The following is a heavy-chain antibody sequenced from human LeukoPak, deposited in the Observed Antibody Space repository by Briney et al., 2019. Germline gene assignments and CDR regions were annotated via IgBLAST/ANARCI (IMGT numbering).Heavy chain of an antibody. Sequence: SETLSLTCTVSGGSISSSSFYWGWIRQPPGKGLECIGSIYYSGRTYYNPSLKSRGTLSADTSKSQFSLKLSSVTAADTAVYYCARIRYSENIDYWGQGTLVTVSS. CDR2: IYYSGRT. D-gene: IGHD1-1*01. CDR1: GGSISSSSFY. J-gene: IGHJ4*02. V-gene: IGHV4-39*01. CDR3: ARIRYSENIDY.